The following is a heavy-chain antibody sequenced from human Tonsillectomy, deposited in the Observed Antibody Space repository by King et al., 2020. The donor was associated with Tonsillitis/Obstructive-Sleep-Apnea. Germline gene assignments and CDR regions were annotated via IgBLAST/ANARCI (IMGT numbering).Heavy chain of an antibody. Sequence: EMQLVQSGAEIKKPGESLKISCKASGYRFASYWIAWVRQMPGKGLEWMGIIYPGDSDTRYSPSFQGQVTISADESTSTAYLQWSSLKASDTAMYYCARPLGAITLPGMFLGFETWGQGTPVSVSS. D-gene: IGHD3-16*01. J-gene: IGHJ5*02. CDR1: GYRFASYW. CDR2: IYPGDSDT. CDR3: ARPLGAITLPGMFLGFET. V-gene: IGHV5-51*03.